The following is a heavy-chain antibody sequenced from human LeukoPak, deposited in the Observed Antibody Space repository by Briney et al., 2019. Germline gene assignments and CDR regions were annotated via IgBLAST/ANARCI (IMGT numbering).Heavy chain of an antibody. CDR2: IIPIFGTA. V-gene: IGHV1-69*13. Sequence: SVKVSCKASGYTFTSYAISWVRQAPGQGLEWMGGIIPIFGTANYAQKFQGRVTITADESTSTAYMELSSLRSEDTAVYYCAREALWLNWFDPWGQGTLVTVSS. CDR1: GYTFTSYA. J-gene: IGHJ5*02. D-gene: IGHD3-10*01. CDR3: AREALWLNWFDP.